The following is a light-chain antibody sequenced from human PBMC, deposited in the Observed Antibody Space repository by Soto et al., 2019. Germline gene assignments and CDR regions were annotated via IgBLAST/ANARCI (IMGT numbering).Light chain of an antibody. J-gene: IGLJ2*01. Sequence: QSALTQPPSASGSPGQSVTISCTGTSSDIGGDNYVSWYQQHPGKAPKLMIYEVSKRPSGVPDRFSGSKSGNTASLTVSGLQDEDEADYDCSSYAGSNNVVFGGGTKLTVL. V-gene: IGLV2-8*01. CDR3: SSYAGSNNVV. CDR1: SSDIGGDNY. CDR2: EVS.